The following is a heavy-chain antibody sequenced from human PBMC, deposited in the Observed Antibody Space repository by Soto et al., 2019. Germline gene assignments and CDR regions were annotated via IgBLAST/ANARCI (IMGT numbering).Heavy chain of an antibody. CDR2: IAHDGSNA. D-gene: IGHD2-15*01. V-gene: IGHV3-30-3*01. Sequence: QVQLVESGGGVVQPWGSPRLSCAASGFTFRNHAMHWVRQAPGKGLECLAVIAHDGSNAFYRDSVKGRVTVSRDNSKNTLYLYMNSLRSEDTGVYYCARGDREDILVVVGARPGEYGTDIWGQGTTVIVSS. J-gene: IGHJ6*02. CDR3: ARGDREDILVVVGARPGEYGTDI. CDR1: GFTFRNHA.